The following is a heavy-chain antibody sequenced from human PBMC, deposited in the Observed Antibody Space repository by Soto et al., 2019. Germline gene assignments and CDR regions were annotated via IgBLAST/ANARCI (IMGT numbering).Heavy chain of an antibody. Sequence: VASVKVSCKASGYTFTSYAMHWVRQAPGQRLEWMGWINAGNGNTKYSQKFQGRVTITRDTSASTAYMELSSLRSEDTAVYYCARDFPPPAAALYYYYYYGMDVWGQGTTVTVSS. CDR1: GYTFTSYA. CDR3: ARDFPPPAAALYYYYYYGMDV. D-gene: IGHD6-13*01. V-gene: IGHV1-3*01. CDR2: INAGNGNT. J-gene: IGHJ6*02.